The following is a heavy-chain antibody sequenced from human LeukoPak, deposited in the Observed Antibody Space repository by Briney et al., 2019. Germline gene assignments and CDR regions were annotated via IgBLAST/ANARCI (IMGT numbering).Heavy chain of an antibody. CDR3: AREGPRGNSQFDY. CDR2: IWYDGSNK. Sequence: PGGSLRLSCAASGFTFSSCVMHWVRQAPGKGLEWVAVIWYDGSNKKYADSVKGRFTISRDNSKNTVYLQMNSLRVEDTAVYYCAREGPRGNSQFDYWGQGTLVTDSS. CDR1: GFTFSSCV. D-gene: IGHD2/OR15-2a*01. V-gene: IGHV3-33*01. J-gene: IGHJ4*02.